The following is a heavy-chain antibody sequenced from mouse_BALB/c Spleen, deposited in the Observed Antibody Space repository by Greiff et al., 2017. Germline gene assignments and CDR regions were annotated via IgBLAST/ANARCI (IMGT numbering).Heavy chain of an antibody. CDR3: ARLRLRGGDY. V-gene: IGHV2-9*02. D-gene: IGHD1-2*01. Sequence: VQLQQSGPGLVAPSQSLSITCTVSGFALTSYGVHWVRQPPGKGLEWLGVIWAGGSTNYNSALMSRLSISKDNSKSKVFLKMNSLQTDDTAMYYCARLRLRGGDYWGQGTTVTVSS. CDR1: GFALTSYG. CDR2: IWAGGST. J-gene: IGHJ4*01.